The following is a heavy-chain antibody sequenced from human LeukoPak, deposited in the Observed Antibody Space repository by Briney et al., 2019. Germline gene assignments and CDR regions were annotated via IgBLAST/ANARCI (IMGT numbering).Heavy chain of an antibody. CDR2: ISGSGGST. CDR3: AKGGRAYSSTWDYFDN. CDR1: GFTFSSYA. V-gene: IGHV3-23*01. J-gene: IGHJ4*02. Sequence: GGSLRLSCAASGFTFSSYAMSWVRQAPGKGLEWVSAISGSGGSTYYADSAKGRFTISRDNSKNILYLQMHSLRADDTALYYCAKGGRAYSSTWDYFDNWGQGTLVTVSS. D-gene: IGHD6-13*01.